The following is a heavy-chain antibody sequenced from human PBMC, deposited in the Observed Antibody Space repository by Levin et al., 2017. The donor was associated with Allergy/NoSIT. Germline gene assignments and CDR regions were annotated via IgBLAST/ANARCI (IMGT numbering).Heavy chain of an antibody. Sequence: LSLTCAASGFTFRDYYMSWIRQAPGKGLEWVSYISSSGSTIYYADSVKGRFTISRDNAKNSLYLQMNSLRAEDTAVYYCARDRSVHNYYYYGMDVWGQGTTVTVSS. CDR3: ARDRSVHNYYYYGMDV. D-gene: IGHD3-16*02. CDR2: ISSSGSTI. J-gene: IGHJ6*02. CDR1: GFTFRDYY. V-gene: IGHV3-11*01.